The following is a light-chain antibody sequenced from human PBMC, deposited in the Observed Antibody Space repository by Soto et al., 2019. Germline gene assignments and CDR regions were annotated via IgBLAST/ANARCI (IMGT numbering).Light chain of an antibody. V-gene: IGKV3-20*01. Sequence: EVVLAQSPGILSLSPGERATLSCRASQSVGSNYLAWYQQKPGQPPRLVIYDGSNRARGIPDRFSGSASGTDFTLTISTLEPEDFAVYYCQQFGSSPETFGQGTKVAIK. CDR2: DGS. CDR1: QSVGSNY. J-gene: IGKJ1*01. CDR3: QQFGSSPET.